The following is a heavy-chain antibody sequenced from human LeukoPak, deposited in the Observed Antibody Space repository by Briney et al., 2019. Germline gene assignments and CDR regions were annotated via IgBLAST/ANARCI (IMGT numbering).Heavy chain of an antibody. CDR3: ARQYTWNYVGY. J-gene: IGHJ4*02. V-gene: IGHV4-39*07. D-gene: IGHD1-20*01. Sequence: SETLSLTCTVSGGSISSISYYWGWIRQPPGKGLEWIGSIYYSGSTYYNPSLKSRVTISVDTSKNQFSLKLSSVTAADTAVYYCARQYTWNYVGYWSQGTLVTVSS. CDR1: GGSISSISYY. CDR2: IYYSGST.